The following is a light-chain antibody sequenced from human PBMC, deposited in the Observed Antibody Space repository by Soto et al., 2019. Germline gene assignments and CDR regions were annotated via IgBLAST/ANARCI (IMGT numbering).Light chain of an antibody. Sequence: QSVLTQPPSASGTPGQRVTISCSGSNSNIGKNYVYWYRQLPGTAPKLLIYRNNQRPSGVPDRFSGSKSGTSASLAISGLRSEDEADYYCAAWDVSLSGHELFGGGTKLTVL. V-gene: IGLV1-47*01. CDR1: NSNIGKNY. J-gene: IGLJ2*01. CDR3: AAWDVSLSGHEL. CDR2: RNN.